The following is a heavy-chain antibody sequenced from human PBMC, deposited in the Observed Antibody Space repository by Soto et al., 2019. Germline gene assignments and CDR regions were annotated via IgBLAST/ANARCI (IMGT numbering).Heavy chain of an antibody. V-gene: IGHV1-18*01. CDR1: GYTFASYA. J-gene: IGHJ4*02. Sequence: SVKVSCKASGYTFASYAISWMRQAPGQGLEWMGWISAYNGNTNYAQKFQGRVTITADESTSTAYMELSSLRSEDTAVYYCARDPGADSSGYYTYFDYWGQGTLVTVSS. D-gene: IGHD3-22*01. CDR3: ARDPGADSSGYYTYFDY. CDR2: ISAYNGNT.